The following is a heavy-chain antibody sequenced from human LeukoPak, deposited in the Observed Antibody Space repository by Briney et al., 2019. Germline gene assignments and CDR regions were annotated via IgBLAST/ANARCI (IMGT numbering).Heavy chain of an antibody. CDR1: GYTFTHHG. CDR2: ISCYNGDT. V-gene: IGHV1-18*01. CDR3: ARDPSNTSGYYAYFDN. D-gene: IGHD6-19*01. J-gene: IGHJ4*02. Sequence: ASVKVPCKASGYTFTHHGISWVRQAPGQGLEWMGWISCYNGDTHYAQKFQGRVTMTTDKSTSTAYMEVRSLRSDDTAVYYCARDPSNTSGYYAYFDNWGQGTLVTVSS.